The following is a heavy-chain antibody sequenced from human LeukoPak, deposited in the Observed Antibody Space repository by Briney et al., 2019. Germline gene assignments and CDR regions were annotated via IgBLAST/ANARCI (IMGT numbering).Heavy chain of an antibody. D-gene: IGHD3-9*01. Sequence: SGPVLVKPTETLTLTCTVSGFSLSNARMGVSWIRQPPGKALEWLAHIFSNDEKSYSTSLKSRLTISKDTSKSQVVLTMNNMDPVDTATYYCARMVWDYDILTGYSLDYWGQGTLVTVSS. CDR3: ARMVWDYDILTGYSLDY. CDR1: GFSLSNARMG. CDR2: IFSNDEK. V-gene: IGHV2-26*01. J-gene: IGHJ4*02.